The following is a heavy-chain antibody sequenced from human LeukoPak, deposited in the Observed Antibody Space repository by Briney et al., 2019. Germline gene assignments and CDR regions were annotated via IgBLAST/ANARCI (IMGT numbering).Heavy chain of an antibody. CDR3: TRRPSTYYDFWSGYYLDNWFDP. D-gene: IGHD3-3*01. CDR2: IYHSGGT. V-gene: IGHV4-4*02. Sequence: SGTLSLTCAVSGVSISSNNWWSWVRQPPGKGLERIGEIYHSGGTNRNPSLKSRVTISVDKSKNHFSLQLSSVTAADTAVYYCTRRPSTYYDFWSGYYLDNWFDPWGQGTLVTVSS. CDR1: GVSISSNNW. J-gene: IGHJ5*02.